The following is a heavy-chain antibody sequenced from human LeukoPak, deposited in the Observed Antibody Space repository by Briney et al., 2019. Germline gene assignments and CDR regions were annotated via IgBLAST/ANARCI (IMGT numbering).Heavy chain of an antibody. CDR2: INPNSGDT. V-gene: IGHV1-2*06. CDR3: ASLGDHYYDSSGYHFDY. Sequence: GASVKVSCKASGYTFTGYYMHWVRQAPGQGLEWMGRINPNSGDTNYAQKFQGRVTMTRDTSISTAYMELSRLRSDDTAVYYCASLGDHYYDSSGYHFDYWGQGTLVTVSS. D-gene: IGHD3-22*01. CDR1: GYTFTGYY. J-gene: IGHJ4*02.